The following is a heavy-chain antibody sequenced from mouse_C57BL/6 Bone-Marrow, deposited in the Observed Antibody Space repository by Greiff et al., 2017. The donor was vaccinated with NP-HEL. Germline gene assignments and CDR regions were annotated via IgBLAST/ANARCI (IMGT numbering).Heavy chain of an antibody. CDR2: ISYSGST. CDR3: ALITTVVPYAMDY. J-gene: IGHJ4*01. CDR1: GYSITSDY. V-gene: IGHV3-8*01. D-gene: IGHD1-1*01. Sequence: EVKLVESGPGLAKPSQTLSLTCSVTGYSITSDYWNWIRKFPGNKLEYMGYISYSGSTYYNPSLKSRISITRDTSKNQYYLQLNSVTTEDTATYYCALITTVVPYAMDYWGQGTSVTVSS.